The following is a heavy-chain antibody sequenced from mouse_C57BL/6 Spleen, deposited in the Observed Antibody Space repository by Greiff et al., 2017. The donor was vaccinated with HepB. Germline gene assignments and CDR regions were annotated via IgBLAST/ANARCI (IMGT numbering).Heavy chain of an antibody. D-gene: IGHD1-1*01. V-gene: IGHV14-4*01. CDR1: GFNIKDDY. J-gene: IGHJ3*01. CDR3: TTRGFSYGVAY. Sequence: EVQLVESGAELVRPGASVKLSCTASGFNIKDDYMHWVKQRPEQGLEWIGWIDPENGDTEYASKFQGKATITADTSSNTAYLQLSSLTSEDTAVYYCTTRGFSYGVAYWGQGTLVTVSA. CDR2: IDPENGDT.